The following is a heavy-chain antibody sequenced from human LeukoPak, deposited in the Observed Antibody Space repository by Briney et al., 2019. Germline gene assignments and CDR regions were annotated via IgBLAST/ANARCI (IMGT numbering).Heavy chain of an antibody. V-gene: IGHV3-23*01. CDR2: ISGSGGST. J-gene: IGHJ4*02. Sequence: GGSLRLSCAASGFTFSSYAMSWVRQAPGKGLEWVSAISGSGGSTYYADSVKGRFTVSRDNSKNTLYLQMNSLRAEDTAVYYCAKDYYGSGSFGYFDYWGQGTLVTVSS. CDR3: AKDYYGSGSFGYFDY. CDR1: GFTFSSYA. D-gene: IGHD3-10*01.